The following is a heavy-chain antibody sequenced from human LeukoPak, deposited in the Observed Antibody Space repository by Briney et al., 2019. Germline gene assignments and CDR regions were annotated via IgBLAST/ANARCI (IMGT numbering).Heavy chain of an antibody. D-gene: IGHD3-3*02. V-gene: IGHV4-59*08. J-gene: IGHJ4*02. CDR2: VFYSGST. Sequence: PSETLTLTCAGSGGSLSSYYWSWLRQPPGKGLEWIGYVFYSGSTHYNPSLKSRVTISIDTSKNQFSLRLSSVTAADTAVYYCARHSTLDYWGQGTLVTVSS. CDR3: ARHSTLDY. CDR1: GGSLSSYY.